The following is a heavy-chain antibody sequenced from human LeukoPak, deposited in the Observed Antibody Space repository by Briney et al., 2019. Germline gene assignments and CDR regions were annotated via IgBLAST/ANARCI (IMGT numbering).Heavy chain of an antibody. Sequence: GGSLRLSCAASGFTFSNFGMHWVRQAPGKGLEWVTFIRYDGTNKYYADSEKDRFTISRDNSKNTLYLQMNSLGVGDTAIYYCAKVEMSTSPGGIDYWGQGTLVTVSS. CDR3: AKVEMSTSPGGIDY. CDR1: GFTFSNFG. V-gene: IGHV3-30*02. CDR2: IRYDGTNK. D-gene: IGHD5-24*01. J-gene: IGHJ4*02.